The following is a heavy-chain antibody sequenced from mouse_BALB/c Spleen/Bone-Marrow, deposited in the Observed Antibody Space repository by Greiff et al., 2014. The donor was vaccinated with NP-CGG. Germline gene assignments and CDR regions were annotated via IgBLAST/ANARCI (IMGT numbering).Heavy chain of an antibody. V-gene: IGHV1-84*02. Sequence: LVESGPELVKPGASVKISCKVSGYTFTDYYINWVKQKPGQGLEWIGWIYPGSGNTKYNEKFKGKATLTVDTSSSTAYMQPSSLTSEDTAVYFCVRNWDPYWGQGTTLTVSS. D-gene: IGHD4-1*01. CDR3: VRNWDPY. CDR2: IYPGSGNT. J-gene: IGHJ2*01. CDR1: GYTFTDYY.